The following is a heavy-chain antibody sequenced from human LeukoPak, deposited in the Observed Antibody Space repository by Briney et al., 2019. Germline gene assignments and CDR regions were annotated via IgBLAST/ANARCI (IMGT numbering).Heavy chain of an antibody. V-gene: IGHV3-23*01. D-gene: IGHD3-10*01. CDR3: AKVTGSGSYLADAFDI. CDR2: ISGSGDST. Sequence: GSLRLSCAASGLTFSSYGMNWVRQAPGKGLEWVSAISGSGDSTYHADSVRGRFTVSRDNSKNTLYLQMKSLSAEDTAVYYCAKVTGSGSYLADAFDIWGHGTLVTVSS. CDR1: GLTFSSYG. J-gene: IGHJ3*02.